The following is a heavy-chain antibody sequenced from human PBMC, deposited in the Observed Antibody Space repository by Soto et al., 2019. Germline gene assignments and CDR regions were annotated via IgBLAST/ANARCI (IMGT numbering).Heavy chain of an antibody. CDR3: ARDGSIAVAGFYYYSMDV. CDR2: ISWNSGSI. D-gene: IGHD6-19*01. V-gene: IGHV3-9*01. J-gene: IGHJ6*02. Sequence: PGGSLRLSCAASGFTFDDYAMHWVRQAPGKGLEWVSGISWNSGSIGYADSVKGRFTISRDNAKNSLYLQMNSLRAEDTAAYYCARDGSIAVAGFYYYSMDVWGQGTTVTVSS. CDR1: GFTFDDYA.